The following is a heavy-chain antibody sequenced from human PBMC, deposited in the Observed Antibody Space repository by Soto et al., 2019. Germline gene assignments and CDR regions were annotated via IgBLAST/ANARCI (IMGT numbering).Heavy chain of an antibody. CDR2: ITGSGGST. CDR3: GKDRSVETRDWFDP. CDR1: GFTFGTYA. Sequence: EVHLLESGGGLVQPGGSLRLSCAASGFTFGTYAMNWVRQAPGKGLEWVSGITGSGGSTYYADSVKGRFTISRDNSKNTLYLQMNSLRGDHTAVYYCGKDRSVETRDWFDPWGQGTLVTVSS. J-gene: IGHJ5*02. V-gene: IGHV3-23*01. D-gene: IGHD5-18*01.